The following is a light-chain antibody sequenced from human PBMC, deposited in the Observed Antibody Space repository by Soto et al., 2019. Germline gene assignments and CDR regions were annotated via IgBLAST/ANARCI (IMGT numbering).Light chain of an antibody. Sequence: EIVLTQSPGTLSLSPGERATLTCRASQSVTNYIAWYQQRPGQAPRLLIYDASNRATGVPARFSGSGSGTDFTLTITRLEPEDSAVYFCQQYTGPPTTFGQGTRLEIK. CDR3: QQYTGPPTT. J-gene: IGKJ5*01. CDR2: DAS. V-gene: IGKV3-11*01. CDR1: QSVTNY.